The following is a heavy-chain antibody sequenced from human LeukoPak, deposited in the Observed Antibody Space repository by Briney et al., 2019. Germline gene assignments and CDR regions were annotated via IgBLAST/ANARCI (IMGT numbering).Heavy chain of an antibody. CDR1: GGTFSSYA. CDR2: IIPILGIA. V-gene: IGHV1-69*04. J-gene: IGHJ4*02. Sequence: SVKVSCKASGGTFSSYAISWVRQAPRQGLEWMGRIIPILGIANYAQKFQGRVTITAGKSTSTAYMELSSLRSEDTAVYYCAREVVDTAMVTFDYWGQGTLVTVSS. CDR3: AREVVDTAMVTFDY. D-gene: IGHD5-18*01.